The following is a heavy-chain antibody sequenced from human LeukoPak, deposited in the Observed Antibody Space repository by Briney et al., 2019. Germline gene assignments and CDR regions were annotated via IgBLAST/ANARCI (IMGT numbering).Heavy chain of an antibody. J-gene: IGHJ4*02. D-gene: IGHD3-10*01. V-gene: IGHV3-53*01. Sequence: PGGSLRLSCAASGFTVSSNYMSWVRQAPGKGLEWVSVIYSGGDTYYADSVKGRFTISRDNSKNTLYLQMNSLRAEDTAVYHCARVERGNYFDYWGQGTLVTVSS. CDR1: GFTVSSNY. CDR2: IYSGGDT. CDR3: ARVERGNYFDY.